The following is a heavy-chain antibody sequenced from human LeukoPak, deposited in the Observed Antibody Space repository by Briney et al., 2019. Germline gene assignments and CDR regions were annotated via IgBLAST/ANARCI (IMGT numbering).Heavy chain of an antibody. D-gene: IGHD1-26*01. V-gene: IGHV1-18*04. Sequence: ASVKVSCKASGYTFTSYGISWVRQAPGQGLEWMGWISAYNGNTNYAQKLPGRGTMTTATATSTAYIALRSLRTDDTAMYCCARVRSRGCDYWGQGTLVTVSS. CDR2: ISAYNGNT. CDR3: ARVRSRGCDY. CDR1: GYTFTSYG. J-gene: IGHJ4*02.